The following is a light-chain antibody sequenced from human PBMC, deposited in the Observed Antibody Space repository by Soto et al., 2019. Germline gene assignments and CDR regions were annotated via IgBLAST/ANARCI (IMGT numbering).Light chain of an antibody. CDR1: QTVRTY. Sequence: IQSTHSPSSLFASVCDRVTITCRASQTVRTYLNWYQQRPGKAPTLLIYAASSLQSSVPPRFSDAGSETDFTLTINGLQPEDFATYYCQQTFSTPITFGQGTRLEIK. CDR3: QQTFSTPIT. J-gene: IGKJ5*01. V-gene: IGKV1-39*01. CDR2: AAS.